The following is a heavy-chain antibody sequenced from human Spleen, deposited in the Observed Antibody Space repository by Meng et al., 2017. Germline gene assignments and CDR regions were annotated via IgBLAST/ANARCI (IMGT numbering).Heavy chain of an antibody. CDR3: AREGLYGDYGGYFDY. V-gene: IGHV3-30*01. Sequence: GGSLRLSCAASGFTFSSYAMHWVRQAPGKGLEWVAVISYDGSNKYYADSVKGRFTISRDNSKNTLYLQMNSLRAEDTAVYYCAREGLYGDYGGYFDYWGQGTLVTVSS. CDR2: ISYDGSNK. D-gene: IGHD4-17*01. CDR1: GFTFSSYA. J-gene: IGHJ4*02.